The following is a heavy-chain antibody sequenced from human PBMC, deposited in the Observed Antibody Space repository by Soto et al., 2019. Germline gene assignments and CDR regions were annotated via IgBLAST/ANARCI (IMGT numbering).Heavy chain of an antibody. CDR3: ARAPVYCSSTSCRLDV. CDR2: ISYDGSNK. D-gene: IGHD2-2*01. CDR1: GFTFSSYA. Sequence: GGSLRLSCAASGFTFSSYAMHWVRQAPGKGLEWVAVISYDGSNKYYADSVKGRFTISRDNSKNTLYLQMNSLRAEDTAVYYCARAPVYCSSTSCRLDVWGQGTTVTVSS. V-gene: IGHV3-30-3*01. J-gene: IGHJ6*02.